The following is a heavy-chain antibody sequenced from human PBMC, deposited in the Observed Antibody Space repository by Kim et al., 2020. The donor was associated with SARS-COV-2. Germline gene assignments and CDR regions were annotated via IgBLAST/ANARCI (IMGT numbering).Heavy chain of an antibody. V-gene: IGHV3-66*01. CDR3: ARARRYGDYDY. CDR2: IYSGGST. Sequence: GGSLRLSCAASGFTVSSNYMIWVRQAPGKGLEWVSVIYSGGSTYYADSVKGRFTISRDNSKNTLYLQMNSLRAEDTAVYYCARARRYGDYDYWGQGTLVTVSS. D-gene: IGHD4-17*01. CDR1: GFTVSSNY. J-gene: IGHJ4*02.